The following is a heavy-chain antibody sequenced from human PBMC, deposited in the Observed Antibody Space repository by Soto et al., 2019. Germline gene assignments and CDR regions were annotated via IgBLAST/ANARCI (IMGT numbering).Heavy chain of an antibody. CDR1: GGTFSSYA. CDR3: ARDRVVAANNWFDP. CDR2: IIPIFGTA. V-gene: IGHV1-69*13. Sequence: VASVKVSCKASGGTFSSYAISWVRQAPGQGLEWMGGIIPIFGTANYAQKFQGRVTITADESTSTAYMELSSLRSEDTAVYYCARDRVVAANNWFDPWGQGTLVTVSS. J-gene: IGHJ5*02. D-gene: IGHD2-15*01.